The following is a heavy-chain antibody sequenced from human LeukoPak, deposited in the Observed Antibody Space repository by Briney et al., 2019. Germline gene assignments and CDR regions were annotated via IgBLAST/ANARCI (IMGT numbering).Heavy chain of an antibody. CDR3: ARSYYGDYFDY. J-gene: IGHJ4*02. Sequence: GGSLRLSCAASGFTFSSYSMSWIRQAPGKGLEWVSYISSSNSTIYYADSVKGRFTISRDNAKNSLYLQMNSLRAEDTAVYYCARSYYGDYFDYWGQGTLVTVSS. D-gene: IGHD3-10*01. V-gene: IGHV3-48*04. CDR1: GFTFSSYS. CDR2: ISSSNSTI.